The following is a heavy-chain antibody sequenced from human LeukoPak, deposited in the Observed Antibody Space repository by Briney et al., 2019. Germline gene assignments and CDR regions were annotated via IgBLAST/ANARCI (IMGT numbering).Heavy chain of an antibody. Sequence: SETLSLTCAVYGGSFSGYYWSWIRQPPGKGLEWIGEINHSGSTNYNPSLKSRVTISVDTSKNQFSLKLSSVTAADTAVYYCARGYPPIVYFDWGQGTLVTDAS. CDR3: ARGYPPIVYFD. CDR2: INHSGST. CDR1: GGSFSGYY. D-gene: IGHD2/OR15-2a*01. J-gene: IGHJ4*02. V-gene: IGHV4-34*01.